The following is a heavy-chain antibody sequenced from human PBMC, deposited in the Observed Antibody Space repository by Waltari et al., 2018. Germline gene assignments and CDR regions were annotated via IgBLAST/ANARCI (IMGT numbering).Heavy chain of an antibody. J-gene: IGHJ4*02. CDR2: IKKEGREK. CDR1: GFTFSSYW. CDR3: ARDESPGYSSSWPDY. V-gene: IGHV3-7*01. Sequence: EVQLVESGGGLVQPGGSLRLSCAASGFTFSSYWMSWVRQAPGKGLEWVANIKKEGREKIYGGSVKGRFNISRDNAKNSLYLQMNSLRAEDTAVYYCARDESPGYSSSWPDYWGQGTLVTVSS. D-gene: IGHD6-13*01.